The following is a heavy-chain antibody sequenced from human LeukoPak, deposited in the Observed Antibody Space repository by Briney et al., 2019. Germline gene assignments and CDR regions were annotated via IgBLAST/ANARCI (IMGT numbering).Heavy chain of an antibody. V-gene: IGHV1-69*05. Sequence: SVKVSCKASGGTFSTYAISWVRQAPGQGLEWMGGIIPIFGTANYAQKFQGRVTITTDESTSTAYMELSSLRSEDTAVYYCASESGYSGYDSGVVDYWGQGTLVTVSS. J-gene: IGHJ4*02. CDR1: GGTFSTYA. CDR3: ASESGYSGYDSGVVDY. D-gene: IGHD5-12*01. CDR2: IIPIFGTA.